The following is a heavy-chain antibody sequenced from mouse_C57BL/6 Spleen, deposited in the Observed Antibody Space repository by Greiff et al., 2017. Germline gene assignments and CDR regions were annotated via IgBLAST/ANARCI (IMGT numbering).Heavy chain of an antibody. Sequence: EVKLQESGPGLVKPSQSLSLTCSVTGYSITSGYYWNWIRQFPGNKLEWMGYISYDGSNNYNPYLKNRISITLDTSKNQFFLKLNSVTTEDTATYYCARGGYLDYWGQGTTLTVSS. V-gene: IGHV3-6*01. CDR2: ISYDGSN. J-gene: IGHJ2*01. CDR3: ARGGYLDY. CDR1: GYSITSGYY.